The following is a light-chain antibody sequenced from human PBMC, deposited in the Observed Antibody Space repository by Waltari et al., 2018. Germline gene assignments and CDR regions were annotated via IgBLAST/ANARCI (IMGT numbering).Light chain of an antibody. CDR3: QEYNTYFRT. J-gene: IGKJ1*01. V-gene: IGKV1-5*03. CDR1: QSISNW. Sequence: DIQMTQSPSTLSASVGDRVTITYRASQSISNWLAGYQPRPGKAPILLIYQASTLQATVPSRFSGSGSGTEFTLTINSLQPDDFATYYCQEYNTYFRTFGQGTKVEVK. CDR2: QAS.